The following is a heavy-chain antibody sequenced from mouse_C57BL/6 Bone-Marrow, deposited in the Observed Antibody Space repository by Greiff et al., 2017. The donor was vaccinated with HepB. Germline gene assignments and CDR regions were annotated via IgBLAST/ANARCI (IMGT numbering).Heavy chain of an antibody. CDR3: TLDYGSSYAYFDV. Sequence: VHVKQSGAELVRPGASVKLSCTASGFNIKDDYMHWVKQRPEQGLEWIGWIDPENGDTEYASQFQGKATITADTSSNTAYLQLSSLTSEDTAVYYCTLDYGSSYAYFDVWGTGTTVTVSS. D-gene: IGHD1-1*01. CDR1: GFNIKDDY. V-gene: IGHV14-4*01. J-gene: IGHJ1*03. CDR2: IDPENGDT.